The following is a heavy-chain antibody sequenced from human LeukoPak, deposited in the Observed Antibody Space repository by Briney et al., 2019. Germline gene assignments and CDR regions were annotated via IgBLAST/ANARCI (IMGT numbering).Heavy chain of an antibody. D-gene: IGHD2-2*02. Sequence: PSETLSLTCTVSGGSISSYYWSWIRQPPGKGLEWTGEIDHSGTTNYNPSLKSRVTMSVDTSKNQFSLMVSSVTAADTAVYYCATGRNGVVPAPILGVGPWYNYHYMGVWGKGTTVTVSS. CDR3: ATGRNGVVPAPILGVGPWYNYHYMGV. J-gene: IGHJ6*03. CDR2: IDHSGTT. CDR1: GGSISSYY. V-gene: IGHV4-34*01.